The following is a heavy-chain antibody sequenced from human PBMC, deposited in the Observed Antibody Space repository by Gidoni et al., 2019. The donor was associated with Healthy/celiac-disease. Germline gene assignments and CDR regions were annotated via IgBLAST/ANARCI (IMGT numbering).Heavy chain of an antibody. D-gene: IGHD2-2*01. CDR2: IWYDGSNK. CDR3: ARDNVVVPAAMYDLNDYYYYGMDV. V-gene: IGHV3-33*01. J-gene: IGHJ6*02. Sequence: GLEWVAVIWYDGSNKYYADSVKGRFTISRDNSKNTLYLQMNSLRAEDTAVYYCARDNVVVPAAMYDLNDYYYYGMDVWGQGTTVTVSS.